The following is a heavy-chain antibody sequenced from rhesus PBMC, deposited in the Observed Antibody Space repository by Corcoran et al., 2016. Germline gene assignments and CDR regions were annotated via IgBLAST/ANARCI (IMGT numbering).Heavy chain of an antibody. CDR1: GGSISSSY. CDR2: IYGSGSST. D-gene: IGHD4-35*01. Sequence: QLQLQESGPGLVKPSETLSVTCAVSGGSISSSYWSWFRQAPGKGLEWIRYIYGSGSSTNYYPPLQSRVTLSVDPSTNQLSLKLSSVTTADTAVYYCARDDYGNSDYWGQGVLVTVSS. J-gene: IGHJ4*01. V-gene: IGHV4-169*02. CDR3: ARDDYGNSDY.